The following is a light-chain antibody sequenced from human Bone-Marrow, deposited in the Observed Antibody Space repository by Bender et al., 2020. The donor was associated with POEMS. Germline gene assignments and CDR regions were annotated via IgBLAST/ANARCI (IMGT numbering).Light chain of an antibody. CDR2: DVN. V-gene: IGLV2-14*03. CDR1: NRDVGAYDY. CDR3: CSYAGTYSWV. J-gene: IGLJ3*02. Sequence: QSALTQPASVSGSPGETITISCRGTNRDVGAYDYVSWYQQHPGKAPKLLIYDVNGRPSGVSHRFSGSKSGNTASLTISGLQAEDEADYYCCSYAGTYSWVFGGGTKLTVL.